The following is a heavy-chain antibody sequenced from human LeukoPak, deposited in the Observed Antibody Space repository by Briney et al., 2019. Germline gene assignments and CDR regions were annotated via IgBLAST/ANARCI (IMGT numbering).Heavy chain of an antibody. V-gene: IGHV4-39*07. CDR1: GGSISSSSYY. Sequence: SETLSLTCTVSGGSISSSSYYWGWIRQPPGKGLEWIGSIYYTGSTYYNPSLKSRVTISVDTSKNQFSLKLSSVTAADTAVYYCARDSDNWNYQGGFDPWGQGTLVTVSS. CDR2: IYYTGST. D-gene: IGHD1-7*01. CDR3: ARDSDNWNYQGGFDP. J-gene: IGHJ5*02.